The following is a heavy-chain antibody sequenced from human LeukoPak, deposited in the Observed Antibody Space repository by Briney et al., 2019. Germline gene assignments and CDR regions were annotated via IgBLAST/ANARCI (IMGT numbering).Heavy chain of an antibody. CDR2: INPSGGST. CDR1: GYTFTGYY. V-gene: IGHV1-46*01. D-gene: IGHD6-13*01. CDR3: ARAIEIIAAAGRGIGY. J-gene: IGHJ4*02. Sequence: ASVRVSCKASGYTFTGYYMHWVRQAPGQGLEWMGIINPSGGSTSYAQKFRGRVTMTRDTSTSTVYMELSSLRSEDTAVYYCARAIEIIAAAGRGIGYWGQGTLVTVSS.